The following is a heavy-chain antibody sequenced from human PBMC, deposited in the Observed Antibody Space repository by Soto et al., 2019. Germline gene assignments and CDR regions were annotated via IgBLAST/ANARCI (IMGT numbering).Heavy chain of an antibody. Sequence: SVKVSCKASGGTFSSYAISWVRQAPGQGLEWMGGIIPIFGTANYAQKFQGRVTITADESTSTAYMELSSLRSEDTAVYYCARGSDTAMVSGNYYYGMDVWGQGTTVTVSS. D-gene: IGHD5-18*01. J-gene: IGHJ6*02. V-gene: IGHV1-69*13. CDR3: ARGSDTAMVSGNYYYGMDV. CDR1: GGTFSSYA. CDR2: IIPIFGTA.